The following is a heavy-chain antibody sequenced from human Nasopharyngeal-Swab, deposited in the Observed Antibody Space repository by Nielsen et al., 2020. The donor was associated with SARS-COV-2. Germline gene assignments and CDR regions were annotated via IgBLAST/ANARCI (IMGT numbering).Heavy chain of an antibody. Sequence: GSLRLSCTVSGGSISSYYWSWIRQPPGKGLEWIGYIYYSGSTNYNPPLKSRVTISVDTSKNQFSLKLSSVTAADTAVYYCAREYQSTYYYDSSGPIYDAFDIWGQGTMVTVSS. D-gene: IGHD3-22*01. CDR3: AREYQSTYYYDSSGPIYDAFDI. V-gene: IGHV4-59*01. J-gene: IGHJ3*02. CDR1: GGSISSYY. CDR2: IYYSGST.